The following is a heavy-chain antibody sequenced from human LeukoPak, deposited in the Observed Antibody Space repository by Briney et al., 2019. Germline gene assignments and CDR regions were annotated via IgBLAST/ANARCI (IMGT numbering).Heavy chain of an antibody. CDR3: AREGYNYYYFDY. V-gene: IGHV3-53*01. J-gene: IGHJ4*02. CDR1: GFTVSSNY. D-gene: IGHD5-18*01. Sequence: GGSLRLSCAASGFTVSSNYMSWVRQAPGKGLEWVSVIYSGGSTYYADSVKGRFTISRDNSKNTLYLQMNSLRAEDTAVYYCAREGYNYYYFDYWGQGTLVTVSS. CDR2: IYSGGST.